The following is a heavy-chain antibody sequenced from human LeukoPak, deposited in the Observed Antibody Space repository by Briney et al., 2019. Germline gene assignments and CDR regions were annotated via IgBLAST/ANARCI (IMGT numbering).Heavy chain of an antibody. V-gene: IGHV3-7*04. CDR2: IKQDGSEK. CDR1: GFTFSRFW. D-gene: IGHD5-12*01. J-gene: IGHJ4*02. CDR3: ARDGTYTDYDPDFDI. Sequence: GGSLRLSCAASGFTFSRFWMSWVRQAPGKGLEWVANIKQDGSEKYYVDSVKGQFTISRDNAKNSLYLQMNSLRAEDTAVFYCARDGTYTDYDPDFDIWGQGTLVTVSS.